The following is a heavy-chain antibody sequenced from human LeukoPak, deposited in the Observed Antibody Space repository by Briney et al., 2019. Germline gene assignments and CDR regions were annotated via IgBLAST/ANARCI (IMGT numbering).Heavy chain of an antibody. J-gene: IGHJ6*03. V-gene: IGHV4-59*08. Sequence: SETLSLTCTVSGGSINSYYWSWIRQPPGRGLEWIGSIHYSGSTDYNPSLRGRVSISIDTSKNQFSLRLTSVTAADAAVYFCARLPMGTGVAGAYYYYYFVDVWGKGTTVTVSS. CDR1: GGSINSYY. CDR2: IHYSGST. CDR3: ARLPMGTGVAGAYYYYYFVDV. D-gene: IGHD6-19*01.